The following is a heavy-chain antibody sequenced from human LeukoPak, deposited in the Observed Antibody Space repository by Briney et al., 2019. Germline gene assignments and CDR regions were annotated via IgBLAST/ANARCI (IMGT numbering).Heavy chain of an antibody. J-gene: IGHJ4*02. CDR1: GFTFSSYE. CDR2: ISNSGATI. Sequence: GRSLRLSCAASGFTFSSYEMNWVRQAPGKGLEWVSYISNSGATIYYADSVKGRFTISRDNAKSSLFLQMNSLRAEDTGVYSCARATFSSSGHSYWGQGTLVTVSS. CDR3: ARATFSSSGHSY. V-gene: IGHV3-48*03. D-gene: IGHD6-13*01.